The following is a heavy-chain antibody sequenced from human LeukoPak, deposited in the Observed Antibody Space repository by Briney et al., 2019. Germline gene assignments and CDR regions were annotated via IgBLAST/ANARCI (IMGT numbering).Heavy chain of an antibody. CDR1: GFTVSNNY. D-gene: IGHD5-18*01. V-gene: IGHV3-66*01. J-gene: IGHJ4*02. Sequence: GGSLRLSCAASGFTVSNNYMRWVRQAPGKGLEWVSLIYSGGSTYYADSVKGRFIISRDNSKNTLYLQMNSLRAEDTAVYYCARTLRGHSYGYYYWGQGTLVTVSS. CDR2: IYSGGST. CDR3: ARTLRGHSYGYYY.